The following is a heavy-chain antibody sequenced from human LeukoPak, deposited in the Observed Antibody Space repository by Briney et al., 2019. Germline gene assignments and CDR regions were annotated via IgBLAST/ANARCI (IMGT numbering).Heavy chain of an antibody. J-gene: IGHJ4*02. CDR3: AKDDKTHNWGLDY. V-gene: IGHV3-23*01. CDR1: GFTVSSNY. Sequence: PGGSLRLSCAASGFTVSSNYMSWVRQAPGKGLEWVSAISGSGGSTYYADSVKGRFTISRDNSKNTLYLQMNSLRAEDTAVYYCAKDDKTHNWGLDYWGQGTLVTVSS. CDR2: ISGSGGST. D-gene: IGHD7-27*01.